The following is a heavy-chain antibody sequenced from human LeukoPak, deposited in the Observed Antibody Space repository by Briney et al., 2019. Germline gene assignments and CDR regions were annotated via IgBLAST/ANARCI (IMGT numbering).Heavy chain of an antibody. CDR1: GFTFSNYG. CDR2: IWYDGSTK. J-gene: IGHJ4*02. CDR3: AREMGLNIVATFGY. Sequence: GRSLRLSCAASGFTFSNYGMHWVRQAPGKGLEWVALIWYDGSTKYYTASVKGRFTISRDNSKNTLYLQMNSLRAEDTAVYYCAREMGLNIVATFGYWGQGTLVTVSS. D-gene: IGHD5-12*01. V-gene: IGHV3-33*01.